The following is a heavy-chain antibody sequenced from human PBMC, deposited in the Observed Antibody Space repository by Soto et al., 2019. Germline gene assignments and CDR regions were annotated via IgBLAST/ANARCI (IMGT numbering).Heavy chain of an antibody. J-gene: IGHJ4*02. Sequence: VASVKVSCKASGGTFNNYVVNWVRQAPGQGLEWMGGILPIFATANYAQKFQGRVTITADKSTSTAYMELTSLRSEDTAVYYCAGRCDSTTCLGHFDYWGQGTLVTVSS. V-gene: IGHV1-69*06. CDR2: ILPIFATA. CDR1: GGTFNNYV. CDR3: AGRCDSTTCLGHFDY. D-gene: IGHD2-2*01.